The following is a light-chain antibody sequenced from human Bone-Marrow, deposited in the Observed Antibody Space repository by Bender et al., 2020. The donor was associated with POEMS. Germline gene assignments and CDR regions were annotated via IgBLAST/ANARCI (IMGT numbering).Light chain of an antibody. Sequence: QSALTQSRSVSGSPGQSVTISCTGTSSDVGEYDYVSWYQHHPGKAPRLIIFDVNKRPSGVPDRFAGSKSGNTASLTVSGLQTEDDAHYCCCSYGGSNNFVVFGGGTKLTVL. J-gene: IGLJ3*02. CDR1: SSDVGEYDY. V-gene: IGLV2-11*01. CDR3: CSYGGSNNFVV. CDR2: DVN.